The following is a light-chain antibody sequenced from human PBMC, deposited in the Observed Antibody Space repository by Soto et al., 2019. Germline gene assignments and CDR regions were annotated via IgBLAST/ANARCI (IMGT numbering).Light chain of an antibody. CDR1: QYISSW. Sequence: DIQMTQSPSTLSASVGDRVTITCRASQYISSWLAWYQQKPGKDPKLLIYKASSLESGVPSRFSGSGSGTEFTLTISSLQPDDFATYYCQQYNSQRTFGQGTKVEIK. CDR3: QQYNSQRT. J-gene: IGKJ1*01. V-gene: IGKV1-5*03. CDR2: KAS.